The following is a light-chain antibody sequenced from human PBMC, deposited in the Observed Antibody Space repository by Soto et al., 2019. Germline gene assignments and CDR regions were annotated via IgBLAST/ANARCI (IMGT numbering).Light chain of an antibody. J-gene: IGLJ1*01. CDR3: SSYTTSAPYV. CDR2: EVT. CDR1: SSDVGGYNY. V-gene: IGLV2-14*01. Sequence: QSVLTQPRSVSGSPGQSITISCSGTSSDVGGYNYVSWFQHHPGKAPKLIIYEVTIRPSGVSNRFSGSKSGNTASLTISGLQAEDEADYYCSSYTTSAPYVFGIGTKVTVL.